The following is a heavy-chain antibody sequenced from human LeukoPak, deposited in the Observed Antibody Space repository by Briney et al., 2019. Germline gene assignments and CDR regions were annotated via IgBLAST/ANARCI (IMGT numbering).Heavy chain of an antibody. CDR2: ISSSGNTT. J-gene: IGHJ4*02. CDR3: ARDGGSSWYFDY. V-gene: IGHV3-11*04. CDR1: GFTFSDYY. Sequence: LRLSCAASGFTFSDYYMSWIRQARGKGLECVSYISSSGNTTYHADSVKGRFTISRDNAKNSLYLQMSSLRAEDTAVYYCARDGGSSWYFDYWGQGTLVTVSS. D-gene: IGHD6-13*01.